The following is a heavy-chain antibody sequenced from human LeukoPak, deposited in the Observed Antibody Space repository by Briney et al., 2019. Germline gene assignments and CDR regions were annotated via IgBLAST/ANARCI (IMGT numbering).Heavy chain of an antibody. V-gene: IGHV3-53*05. CDR1: GFTVSSNY. CDR3: AKDVGYNSVFDD. D-gene: IGHD1-1*01. J-gene: IGHJ4*02. Sequence: GGSLRLSCAASGFTVSSNYMSWVRQAPGKGLEWVSVIYSGGSTYYADSVKGRFTISRDNSKNTLYFQMNSLRAEDTAVYYCAKDVGYNSVFDDWGLGTLVTVSS. CDR2: IYSGGST.